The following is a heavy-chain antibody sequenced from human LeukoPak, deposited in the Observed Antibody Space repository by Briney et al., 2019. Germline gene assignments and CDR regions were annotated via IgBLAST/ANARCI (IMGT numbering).Heavy chain of an antibody. CDR1: GFTFSSYA. D-gene: IGHD6-13*01. V-gene: IGHV3-30*04. J-gene: IGHJ3*02. CDR3: AREALTRIAAAGYDAFDI. Sequence: GGSLRLSCAASGFTFSSYAMHWVRQAPGKGLEWVAVISYDGSNKYYADSVKGRFTISRDNSKNTLYLQMNSLRAEDTAVYYCAREALTRIAAAGYDAFDIWGQGTMVTVSS. CDR2: ISYDGSNK.